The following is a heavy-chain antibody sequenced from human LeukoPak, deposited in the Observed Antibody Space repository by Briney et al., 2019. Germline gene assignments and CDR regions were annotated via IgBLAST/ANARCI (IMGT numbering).Heavy chain of an antibody. CDR1: GFTFSSYW. V-gene: IGHV3-7*01. J-gene: IGHJ2*01. Sequence: GGSLRLSCAASGFTFSSYWMSWVRQAPGKGLEWVANIKQDGSEKYYVDSVKGRFTISRDNAKNTLYLQMNSLRAEDTAVYYCARPNYGWYFDLWCRGTLVTVSS. CDR2: IKQDGSEK. CDR3: ARPNYGWYFDL. D-gene: IGHD3-16*01.